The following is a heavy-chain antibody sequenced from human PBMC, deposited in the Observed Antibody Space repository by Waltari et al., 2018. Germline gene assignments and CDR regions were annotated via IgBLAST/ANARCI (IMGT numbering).Heavy chain of an antibody. CDR3: AREGSYGSGSYYGY. J-gene: IGHJ4*02. D-gene: IGHD3-10*01. CDR1: GGTFSSYA. V-gene: IGHV1-69*10. Sequence: QVQLVQSGAEVKKPGSSVKVSCKASGGTFSSYAISWVRQAPGQGLEWMGGISPILGIANYAQKFQGRVTITADKSTSTAYMELSSLRSEDTAVYYCAREGSYGSGSYYGYWGQGTLVTVSS. CDR2: ISPILGIA.